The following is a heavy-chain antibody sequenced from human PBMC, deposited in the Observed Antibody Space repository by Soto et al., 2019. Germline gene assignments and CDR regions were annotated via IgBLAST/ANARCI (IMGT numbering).Heavy chain of an antibody. Sequence: PSETLSLTCTVPGGSISSYYWSWIRQPPGKGLEWIGYIYYSGSTNYNPSLKSRVTISVDTSKNQFSLKLSSVTAADTAVYYCAIDLDYWGQGTLVTVSS. V-gene: IGHV4-59*01. CDR3: AIDLDY. J-gene: IGHJ4*02. CDR2: IYYSGST. CDR1: GGSISSYY.